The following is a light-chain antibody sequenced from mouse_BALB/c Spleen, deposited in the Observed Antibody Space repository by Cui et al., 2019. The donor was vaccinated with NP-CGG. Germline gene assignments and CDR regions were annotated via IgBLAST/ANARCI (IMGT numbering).Light chain of an antibody. Sequence: QAVVTQESALTTSPGETVTLTCRSSTGAVTTSNYANGVQEKPDHLFTGLIGGTNNRAPGVPARFSGSLIGDKAALTITEAQTEDEAIYFCALWYSNHWVFGGGTKLTVL. CDR3: ALWYSNHWV. CDR2: GTN. J-gene: IGLJ1*01. CDR1: TGAVTTSNY. V-gene: IGLV1*01.